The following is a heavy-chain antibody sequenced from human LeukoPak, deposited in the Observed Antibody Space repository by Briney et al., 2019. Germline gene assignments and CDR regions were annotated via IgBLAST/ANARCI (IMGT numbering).Heavy chain of an antibody. D-gene: IGHD6-13*01. J-gene: IGHJ4*02. CDR3: AKGGIAAAAAVY. CDR1: GFTFDDYA. V-gene: IGHV3-9*01. CDR2: ISWNSGSI. Sequence: GRSLRLSCAASGFTFDDYAMHWVRQAPGKGLEWVSGISWNSGSIGYADSVKGRFTIPRDNSKNTLYLQMNSLRAEDTAVYYCAKGGIAAAAAVYWGQGTLVTVSS.